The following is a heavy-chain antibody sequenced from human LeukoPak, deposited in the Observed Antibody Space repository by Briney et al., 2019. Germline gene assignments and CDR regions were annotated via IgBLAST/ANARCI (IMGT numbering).Heavy chain of an antibody. D-gene: IGHD3-9*01. J-gene: IGHJ4*02. CDR3: ARVARYDILTGPDY. CDR1: GYTFTSYG. V-gene: IGHV1-18*01. CDR2: ISAYNGNT. Sequence: ASVKVSCKASGYTFTSYGISWVRQAPGQGLEWMGWISAYNGNTNYAQKLQGRVTMTTDTSTSTAYMELRSLRSDDTAVYYCARVARYDILTGPDYWGQGTLVTVSS.